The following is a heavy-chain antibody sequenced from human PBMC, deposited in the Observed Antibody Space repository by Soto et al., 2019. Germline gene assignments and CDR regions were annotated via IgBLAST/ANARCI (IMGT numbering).Heavy chain of an antibody. CDR3: ARDGGDCGGGSCYSDY. CDR1: GFTFSSYS. J-gene: IGHJ4*02. V-gene: IGHV3-21*01. CDR2: ISSSSSYT. Sequence: EVQLVESGGGLVKPGGSLRLSCAASGFTFSSYSMNWVRQAPGKGLEWVSSISSSSSYTYYADSVKGRFPISRDNAKNSLYLQMNSLRADDTAVDYCARDGGDCGGGSCYSDYWGQGTLVTVSS. D-gene: IGHD2-15*01.